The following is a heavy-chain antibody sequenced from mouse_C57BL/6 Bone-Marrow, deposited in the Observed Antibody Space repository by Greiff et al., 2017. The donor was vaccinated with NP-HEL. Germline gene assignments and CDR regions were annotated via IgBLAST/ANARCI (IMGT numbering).Heavy chain of an antibody. CDR1: GYTFTSYW. J-gene: IGHJ1*03. CDR3: ARSGYYSSSLYWYFDV. D-gene: IGHD1-1*01. Sequence: VQLQQPGAELVRPGSSVKLSCKASGYTFTSYWMDWVKQRPGQGLEWIGNIYPSDSETHYNQKFKDKATLTVDKSSSTAYMQLSSLTSEDSAVYYCARSGYYSSSLYWYFDVWGTGTTVTVSS. CDR2: IYPSDSET. V-gene: IGHV1-61*01.